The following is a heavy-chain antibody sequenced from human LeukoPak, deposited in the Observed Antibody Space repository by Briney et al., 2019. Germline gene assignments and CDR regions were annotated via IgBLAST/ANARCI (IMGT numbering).Heavy chain of an antibody. Sequence: GGSLRLSCAASGFTFSSYAMHWVRQAPGKGLEWVAVISYDGSNKYYADSVKGRFTISRDNSKNTLYLQMNSLRAEDTAVYYCARLNYYDSSWDYWGQGTLVTVSS. CDR1: GFTFSSYA. D-gene: IGHD3-22*01. J-gene: IGHJ4*02. CDR2: ISYDGSNK. CDR3: ARLNYYDSSWDY. V-gene: IGHV3-30-3*01.